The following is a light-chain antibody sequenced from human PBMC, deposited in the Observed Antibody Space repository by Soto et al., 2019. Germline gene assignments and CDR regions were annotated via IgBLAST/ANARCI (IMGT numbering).Light chain of an antibody. J-gene: IGKJ1*01. CDR2: GAS. CDR1: QSVSSN. V-gene: IGKV3-15*01. CDR3: QQYNNWPPP. Sequence: EIVMTQSPVTLSVSPGERATLSCRASQSVSSNLAWYQHKPGQAPRLLIYGASTRATGIPARFSGSGSGTEFTLTITSLQSEDFVVYYCQQYNNWPPPFGQGTKVDI.